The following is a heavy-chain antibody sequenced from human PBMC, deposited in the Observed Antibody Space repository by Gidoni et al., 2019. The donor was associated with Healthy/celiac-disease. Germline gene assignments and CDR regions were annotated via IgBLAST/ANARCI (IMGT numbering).Heavy chain of an antibody. CDR1: GYSFTSYW. V-gene: IGHV5-51*01. CDR2: ISPGDSDT. D-gene: IGHD1-1*01. CDR3: ARHNGTPERLYYGMDV. Sequence: VQLVQSGAEVKQPGESLKISCKVSGYSFTSYWIGWVRQMPGKGLEWMGLISPGDSDTRYSPSFQGQVTISADKSISTAYLQWSSLKASDTAMYYCARHNGTPERLYYGMDVWGQGTTVTVSS. J-gene: IGHJ6*02.